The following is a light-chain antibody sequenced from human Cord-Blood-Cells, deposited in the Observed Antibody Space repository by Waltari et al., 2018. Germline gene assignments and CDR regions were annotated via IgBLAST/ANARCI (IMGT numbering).Light chain of an antibody. CDR3: QQSYSTPT. J-gene: IGKJ4*01. CDR2: AAS. V-gene: IGKV1-39*01. CDR1: QSISSY. Sequence: DIQMTQSPSSLSASVGDRVTITCLASQSISSYLNWYQQKPGKAPKLLIYAASSLQSGVPSRFSSSGSGTDFTPTISSLQPEDFATYYCQQSYSTPTFGGGTKVEIK.